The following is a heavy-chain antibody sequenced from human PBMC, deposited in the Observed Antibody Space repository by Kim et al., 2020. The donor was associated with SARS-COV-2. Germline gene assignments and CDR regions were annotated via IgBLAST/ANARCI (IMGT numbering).Heavy chain of an antibody. Sequence: GGSLRLSCAASGFTFSGYAMGWVRQAPGKGLEWVSGISGSGSSTYYAESVKGRFTISRDNSRNTLFLQMNSLGADDTAVYYCTGDRGSDNSWYKGDYWGQGTLVTVSS. CDR2: ISGSGSST. V-gene: IGHV3-23*01. CDR1: GFTFSGYA. J-gene: IGHJ4*02. D-gene: IGHD6-13*01. CDR3: TGDRGSDNSWYKGDY.